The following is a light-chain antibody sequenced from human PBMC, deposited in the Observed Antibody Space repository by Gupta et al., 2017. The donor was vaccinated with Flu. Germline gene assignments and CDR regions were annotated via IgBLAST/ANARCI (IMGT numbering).Light chain of an antibody. V-gene: IGKV1-33*01. CDR1: QDISSH. Sequence: DIQMTQSPSSMSASAGDRVTITCQASQDISSHLTWYQQKPGKAPKLLIYAASNLESVVPSRFSGSGSGTDXTFTISXLQSEDFATYYCQQYYNLPSSTFAXGTRLEMK. CDR3: QQYYNLPSST. CDR2: AAS. J-gene: IGKJ2*01.